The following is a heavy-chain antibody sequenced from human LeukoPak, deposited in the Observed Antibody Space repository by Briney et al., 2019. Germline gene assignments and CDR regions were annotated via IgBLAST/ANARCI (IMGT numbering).Heavy chain of an antibody. CDR2: ISGSGGST. J-gene: IGHJ4*02. Sequence: GGSLRPSCAASGFTFSSSSMNWVRQAPGKGLEWVSGISGSGGSTYHADSVKGRFTISRDNSKNTLYLQMNSLRAEDTAVYYCAKELDSSGYFDYWGQGTLVTVSS. CDR1: GFTFSSSS. V-gene: IGHV3-23*01. D-gene: IGHD3-22*01. CDR3: AKELDSSGYFDY.